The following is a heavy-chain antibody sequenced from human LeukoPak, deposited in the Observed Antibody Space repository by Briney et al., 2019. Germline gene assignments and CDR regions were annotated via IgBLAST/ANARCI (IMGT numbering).Heavy chain of an antibody. J-gene: IGHJ6*03. Sequence: GGSLRLSCAASGFTFDDYGMSWVRQAPGKGLEWVSGINWNGGSTGYADSVKGRFTISRDNAKNSLYLQMNSLRAEDTALYYCARAGRLLFQRPPHYYYMDVWGKGTTVTVSS. CDR3: ARAGRLLFQRPPHYYYMDV. V-gene: IGHV3-20*04. CDR1: GFTFDDYG. D-gene: IGHD2-2*01. CDR2: INWNGGST.